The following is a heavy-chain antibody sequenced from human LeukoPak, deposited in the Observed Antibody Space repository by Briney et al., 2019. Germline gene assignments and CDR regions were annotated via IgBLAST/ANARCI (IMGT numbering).Heavy chain of an antibody. CDR1: GFTFSTYA. J-gene: IGHJ4*02. CDR2: IKQDGSEK. Sequence: PGGSLRLSCAASGFTFSTYAMTWVRQAPGKGLEWVANIKQDGSEKHYVDSVKGRFTISRDNAKNSSFLQLNSLTVDDTAVYYCARDEYNSGGYYYPFDDWGQGTLVTVSS. D-gene: IGHD3-10*01. V-gene: IGHV3-7*01. CDR3: ARDEYNSGGYYYPFDD.